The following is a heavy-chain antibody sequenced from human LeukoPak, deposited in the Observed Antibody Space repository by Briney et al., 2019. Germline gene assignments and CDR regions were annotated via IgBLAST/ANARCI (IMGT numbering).Heavy chain of an antibody. Sequence: SETLSLTCTVSGYSINSGYYWGWIRPPPGKGLEWIGSIHHSESTYYNPSLKSRVTVSVDKSKNQFSLKLSSVTAADTAVYYCATAAAGTFDHWGQGTPVTVSS. V-gene: IGHV4-38-2*02. CDR1: GYSINSGYY. D-gene: IGHD6-13*01. CDR3: ATAAAGTFDH. CDR2: IHHSEST. J-gene: IGHJ4*02.